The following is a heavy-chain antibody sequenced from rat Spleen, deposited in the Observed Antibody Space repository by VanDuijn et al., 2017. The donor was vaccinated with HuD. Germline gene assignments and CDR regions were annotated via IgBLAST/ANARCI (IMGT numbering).Heavy chain of an antibody. V-gene: IGHV5-31*01. CDR2: IANVGTST. Sequence: EVQLVESGGGLVQPGKSLKLSCVASGFSFHNYWMSWIRQAPGKGLEWIASIANVGTSTYYPDSVKGRFTISRDIAKSSLYLQMDSLRSEDTATYYCAKGGYNYGYFDYWGQGVMVTVSS. CDR1: GFSFHNYW. CDR3: AKGGYNYGYFDY. D-gene: IGHD1-4*01. J-gene: IGHJ2*01.